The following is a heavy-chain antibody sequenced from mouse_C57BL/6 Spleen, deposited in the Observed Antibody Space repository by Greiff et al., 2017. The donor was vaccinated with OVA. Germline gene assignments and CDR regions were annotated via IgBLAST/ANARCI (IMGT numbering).Heavy chain of an antibody. CDR2: IDPSDSET. D-gene: IGHD2-1*01. CDR1: GYTFTSYW. CDR3: ARSGGGNYVRYFDV. V-gene: IGHV1-52*01. J-gene: IGHJ1*03. Sequence: QVQLQQPGAELVRPGSSVKLSCKASGYTFTSYWMHWVKQRPIQGLEWIGNIDPSDSETHYNQKFKDKATLTVDKSSSTAYMQLSSLTSADSAVYYCARSGGGNYVRYFDVWGTGTTVTVSS.